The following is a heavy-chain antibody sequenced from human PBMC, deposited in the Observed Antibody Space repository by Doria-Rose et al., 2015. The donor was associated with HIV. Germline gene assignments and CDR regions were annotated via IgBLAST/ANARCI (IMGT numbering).Heavy chain of an antibody. V-gene: IGHV2-26*01. Sequence: SGPVLVKPTETLTLTCTVSGVSLSSPGMGVSWIRQPPGKALEWLAHIFSDDERAYKTALKSRLTISRDTSNSQVVLTMTDMDPVDTATYYCARIKSSRWYHKYYFDFWGQGTLVIVSA. CDR1: GVSLSSPGMG. CDR2: IFSDDER. J-gene: IGHJ4*02. D-gene: IGHD6-13*01. CDR3: ARIKSSRWYHKYYFDF.